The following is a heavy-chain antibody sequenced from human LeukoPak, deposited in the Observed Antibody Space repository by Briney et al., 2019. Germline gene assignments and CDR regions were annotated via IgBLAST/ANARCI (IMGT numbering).Heavy chain of an antibody. CDR1: GFTSSNYA. CDR2: ISYDGSNK. D-gene: IGHD6-13*01. V-gene: IGHV3-30-3*01. J-gene: IGHJ4*02. CDR3: AKDLGDSSWYYFDY. Sequence: PGGSLRLSCTASGFTSSNYAMYWVRQAPGKGLEWVAFISYDGSNKYYADSVKGRFTISRDISKNTLHLQMNSLRAEDTAVYYCAKDLGDSSWYYFDYWGQGTLVSVSS.